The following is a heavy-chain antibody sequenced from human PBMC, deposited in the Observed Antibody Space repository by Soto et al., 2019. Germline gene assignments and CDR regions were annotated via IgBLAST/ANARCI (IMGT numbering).Heavy chain of an antibody. CDR2: IYYSGST. V-gene: IGHV4-31*03. D-gene: IGHD3-3*01. CDR3: ARGITIFGVVKPISYYGMDV. CDR1: GGSISSGGYY. Sequence: PSETLSLTCTVSGGSISSGGYYWSWIRQHPGKGLEWIGYIYYSGSTYYNPSLKSRVTISVDTSKNQFSLKLSSVTAADTAVYYCARGITIFGVVKPISYYGMDVWGQGTTVTVSS. J-gene: IGHJ6*02.